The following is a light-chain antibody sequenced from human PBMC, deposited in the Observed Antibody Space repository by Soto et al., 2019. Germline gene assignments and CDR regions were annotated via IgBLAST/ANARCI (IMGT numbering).Light chain of an antibody. CDR1: SSDIGDYNY. CDR3: SSFTTSSPYV. Sequence: QSVLTQPASVSGSPGQSITISCTGTSSDIGDYNYVTWYQQYPGKAPKLMIYEVSHRPSGVSNRFSGSQSGNTASLTISGLQAEDEADYYCSSFTTSSPYVFGTGTKVTVL. V-gene: IGLV2-14*01. J-gene: IGLJ1*01. CDR2: EVS.